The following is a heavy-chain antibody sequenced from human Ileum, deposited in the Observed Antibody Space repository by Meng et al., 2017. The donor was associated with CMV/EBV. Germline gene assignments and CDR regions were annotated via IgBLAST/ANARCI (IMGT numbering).Heavy chain of an antibody. Sequence: VQPQEPGPGLGKASVTPSRPLGLSGDSFSSYHWGWIRQPAGKGLEWIGRIYTSGSSSYNPSLKSRVTMSVAKSKNQVSLKLTSVTAADTAVYYCARDVRLVGHFDYWGQGTLVTVSS. CDR1: GDSFSSYH. V-gene: IGHV4-4*07. CDR2: IYTSGSS. J-gene: IGHJ4*02. D-gene: IGHD2-15*01. CDR3: ARDVRLVGHFDY.